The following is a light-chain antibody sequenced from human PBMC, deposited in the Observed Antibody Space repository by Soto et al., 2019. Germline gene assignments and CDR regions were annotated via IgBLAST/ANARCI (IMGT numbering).Light chain of an antibody. CDR1: TSNIGSNA. CDR2: SND. CDR3: TAWDDSLNGRL. J-gene: IGLJ2*01. Sequence: HSVLTQPPSASGTPGQRVTFSGSGRTSNIGSNAVNWYQQLPGTAPKLLIYSNDLRPSGVPDRFSGAKSGTSASLAISGLQSEDEADYYCTAWDDSLNGRLFGGGTKLTVL. V-gene: IGLV1-44*01.